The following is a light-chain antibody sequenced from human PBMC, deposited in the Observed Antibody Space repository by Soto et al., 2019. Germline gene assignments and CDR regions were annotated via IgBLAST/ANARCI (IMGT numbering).Light chain of an antibody. CDR1: QNINTY. V-gene: IGKV1-39*01. Sequence: DIQITQSPSSLSASVGDRVTITCRASQNINTYLNWYQHQPGKAPKLLISAASSLQSGVPSRFSGSGSGTDFTLTISRLEPEDFAVYYCHQYGSSQTFGQGTKVDIK. J-gene: IGKJ1*01. CDR3: HQYGSSQT. CDR2: AAS.